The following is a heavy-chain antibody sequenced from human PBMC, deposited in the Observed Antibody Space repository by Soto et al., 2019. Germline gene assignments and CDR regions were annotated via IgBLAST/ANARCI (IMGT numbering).Heavy chain of an antibody. V-gene: IGHV4-39*07. CDR3: SRFDGTSALNYF. J-gene: IGHJ4*02. CDR1: GGSISSSSYY. Sequence: SETLSLTCTVSGGSISSSSYYWGWIRQPPGKGLEWIGSIYYSGSTYYNPSLKSRVTISVDTSKNQFSLKLSSVTAADTAVYYWSRFDGTSALNYFWGQGTLVTVSS. D-gene: IGHD1-26*01. CDR2: IYYSGST.